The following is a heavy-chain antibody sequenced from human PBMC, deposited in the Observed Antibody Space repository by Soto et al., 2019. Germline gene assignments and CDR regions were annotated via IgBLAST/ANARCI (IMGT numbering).Heavy chain of an antibody. CDR1: GVSFSGYY. Sequence: SETLSLTCAVYGVSFSGYYWSWIRQPPGKGLEWIGEINHSGSTNYNPSLKSRVTISVDTSKNQFSLKLSSVTAADTAVYYCARHSPPMYDILTGTTLDPYYGMDVWGQGTTVTVSS. J-gene: IGHJ6*02. D-gene: IGHD3-9*01. CDR3: ARHSPPMYDILTGTTLDPYYGMDV. CDR2: INHSGST. V-gene: IGHV4-34*01.